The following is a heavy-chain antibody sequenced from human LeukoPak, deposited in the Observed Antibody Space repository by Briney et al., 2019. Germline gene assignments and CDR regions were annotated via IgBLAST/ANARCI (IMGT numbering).Heavy chain of an antibody. J-gene: IGHJ3*02. CDR1: GFTFSTYA. CDR2: VQKSGDWT. D-gene: IGHD1-14*01. Sequence: GGSLRLSCAASGFTFSTYAMGWVRQAPGKGLEWISSVQKSGDWTYYADSVKGRFTISRDNSKNTLSLQMSNLSAEDTATYYSGRALGTIDPFDIWGQGTMVTVSS. CDR3: GRALGTIDPFDI. V-gene: IGHV3-23*01.